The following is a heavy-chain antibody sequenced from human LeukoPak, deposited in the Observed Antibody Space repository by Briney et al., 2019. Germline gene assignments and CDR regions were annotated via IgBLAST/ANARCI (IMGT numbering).Heavy chain of an antibody. V-gene: IGHV3-30*18. Sequence: GGSLRLSCAASGFTFSSYGMHWVRQAPGKGLEWVAVISYDGSNKYYADSVKGRFTISRDNSKNTLYLQMNSLRAEDTAVYYCAKDLVLRYFDWTFDYWGQGTLVTVSS. J-gene: IGHJ4*02. CDR2: ISYDGSNK. D-gene: IGHD3-9*01. CDR1: GFTFSSYG. CDR3: AKDLVLRYFDWTFDY.